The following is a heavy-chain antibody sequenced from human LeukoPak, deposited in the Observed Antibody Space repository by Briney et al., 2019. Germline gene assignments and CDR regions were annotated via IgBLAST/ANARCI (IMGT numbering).Heavy chain of an antibody. CDR1: GFTFSSYS. D-gene: IGHD3-10*01. CDR3: ARPHYGSGSYYISNYYYMDV. J-gene: IGHJ6*03. CDR2: ISSSSSYI. V-gene: IGHV3-21*01. Sequence: PGGSLRLSCAASGFTFSSYSMNWVRQAPGKGLEWVSSISSSSSYIYYADSVKGRFTISRDNAKNSLYLQMNSLRAEDTAVYYCARPHYGSGSYYISNYYYMDVWGKGTTVTVSS.